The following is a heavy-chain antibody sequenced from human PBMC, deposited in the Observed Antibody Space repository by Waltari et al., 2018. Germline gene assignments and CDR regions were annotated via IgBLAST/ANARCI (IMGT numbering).Heavy chain of an antibody. Sequence: QVQLQESGPGLVKPSETLSLTCTVSGGSISSYYWRWNRQPPGKGLEWIGYIYYSGSTNYNPSLKSRVTISVDTSKNQFSLKLSSVTAADTAVYYCARRRIGLYYYYMDVWGKGTTVTVSS. D-gene: IGHD2-15*01. CDR2: IYYSGST. CDR3: ARRRIGLYYYYMDV. J-gene: IGHJ6*03. CDR1: GGSISSYY. V-gene: IGHV4-59*01.